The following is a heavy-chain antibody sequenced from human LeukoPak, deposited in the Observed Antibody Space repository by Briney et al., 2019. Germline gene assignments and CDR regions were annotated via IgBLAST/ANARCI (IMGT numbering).Heavy chain of an antibody. Sequence: GGSLRLSCAASGFTFSSYSMNWVRQAPGKGLEWVSYISSSSSTIYYADSVKGRFAISRDNAKNSLYLQMNSLRAEDTAVYYCARELYYRVRGLMDVWGKGTTVTVSS. CDR1: GFTFSSYS. D-gene: IGHD3-10*01. CDR3: ARELYYRVRGLMDV. V-gene: IGHV3-48*04. J-gene: IGHJ6*03. CDR2: ISSSSSTI.